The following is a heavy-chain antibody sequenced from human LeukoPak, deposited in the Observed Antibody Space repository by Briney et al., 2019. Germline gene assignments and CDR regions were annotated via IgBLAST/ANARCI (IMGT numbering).Heavy chain of an antibody. CDR2: ISAYNGNT. Sequence: RASVKVSCKASGYTFTSYGISWVRQAPGQGLEWMGWISAYNGNTNYAQRLQGRVTMTTDTSTSTAYMELSRLRSDDTAVYYCVRDRTKYCSSTSCPLDYWGQGTLVTVSS. CDR1: GYTFTSYG. J-gene: IGHJ4*02. CDR3: VRDRTKYCSSTSCPLDY. V-gene: IGHV1-18*01. D-gene: IGHD2-2*01.